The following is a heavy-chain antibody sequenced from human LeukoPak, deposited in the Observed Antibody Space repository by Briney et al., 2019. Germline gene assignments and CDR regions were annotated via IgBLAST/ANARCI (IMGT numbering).Heavy chain of an antibody. CDR1: GFTFSNAW. CDR3: TTETGKWLRFLARESRYYYYYYMDV. CDR2: IKSKTDGGTT. D-gene: IGHD5-12*01. V-gene: IGHV3-15*01. J-gene: IGHJ6*03. Sequence: GGSLRLSCAASGFTFSNAWVSWVRQAPGKGLEWVGRIKSKTDGGTTDYAAPVKGRFTISRDDSKNTLYLQMNSLKTEDTAVYYCTTETGKWLRFLARESRYYYYYYMDVWGKGTTVTISS.